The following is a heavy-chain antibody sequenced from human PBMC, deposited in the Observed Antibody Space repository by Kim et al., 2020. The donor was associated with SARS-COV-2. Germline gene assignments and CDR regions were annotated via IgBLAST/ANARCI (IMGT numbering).Heavy chain of an antibody. CDR2: IWYDGSNK. CDR1: GFTFSSYG. Sequence: GGSLRLSCAASGFTFSSYGMHWVRQAPGKGLEWVAVIWYDGSNKYYADSVKGRFTISRDNSKNTLYLQMNSLRAEDTAVYYCARDPYYDFWSAKPSAAFDIWGQGTMVTVSS. D-gene: IGHD3-3*01. CDR3: ARDPYYDFWSAKPSAAFDI. V-gene: IGHV3-33*01. J-gene: IGHJ3*02.